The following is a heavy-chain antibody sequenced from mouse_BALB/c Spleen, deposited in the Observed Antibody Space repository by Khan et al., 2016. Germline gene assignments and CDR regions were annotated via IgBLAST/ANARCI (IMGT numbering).Heavy chain of an antibody. D-gene: IGHD1-1*01. V-gene: IGHV2-6-5*01. CDR1: GFSLTDYG. J-gene: IGHJ2*01. CDR2: IWGGGST. Sequence: VQLQQSGPGLVAPSQSLSITCTVAGFSLTDYGVSWIRQPPGKGLEWLGVIWGGGSTYYNSALKTRMSISKDNSKSQVSLKMNSLQPFDTSMYYCSKDYYGSSLDYWVHGTTLTVSS. CDR3: SKDYYGSSLDY.